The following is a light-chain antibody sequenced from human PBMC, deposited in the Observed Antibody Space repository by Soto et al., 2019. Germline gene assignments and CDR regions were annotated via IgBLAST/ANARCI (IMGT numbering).Light chain of an antibody. CDR2: AAS. Sequence: DIQMPQSPSSVSSSVGDRVTITCRASQGISNWLAWYQQRPGKAPRLLIYAASSLQSGGPSRFSGSRPWTDLTLSISSLQPEDFATYYCQQAHSFPLTFGGGTKVEI. CDR1: QGISNW. CDR3: QQAHSFPLT. V-gene: IGKV1D-12*01. J-gene: IGKJ4*01.